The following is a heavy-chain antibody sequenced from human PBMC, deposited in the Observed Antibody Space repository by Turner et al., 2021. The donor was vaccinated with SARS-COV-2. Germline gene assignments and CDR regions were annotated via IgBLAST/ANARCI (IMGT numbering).Heavy chain of an antibody. V-gene: IGHV3-21*06. CDR3: AREKPGFDSSGYYPDAFDI. J-gene: IGHJ3*02. Sequence: EAQLVESGGGLVKPGGSLRVSCAAPGCTVSSYGMNWVRQAPGKGLEWVSSISSSSSYIYYADSLKGRFTISRNNAKNSVYLQMNSLRAEDTAVYYCAREKPGFDSSGYYPDAFDIWGQGTMVTVSS. CDR1: GCTVSSYG. CDR2: ISSSSSYI. D-gene: IGHD3-22*01.